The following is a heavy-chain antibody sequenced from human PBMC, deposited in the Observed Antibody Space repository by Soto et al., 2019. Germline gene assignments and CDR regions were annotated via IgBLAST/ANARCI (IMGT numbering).Heavy chain of an antibody. CDR1: GYTFTSYG. CDR2: ISAYNGNT. V-gene: IGHV1-18*01. J-gene: IGHJ6*02. D-gene: IGHD1-26*01. CDR3: ARDRRARGSYSLYSSYGMDV. Sequence: ASVKVSCKASGYTFTSYGISWVRQAPGQGLEWMGWISAYNGNTNYAQKLQGRVTMTTDTSTSTAYMELRSLRSDDTAVYYCARDRRARGSYSLYSSYGMDVWGPGTTVTVSS.